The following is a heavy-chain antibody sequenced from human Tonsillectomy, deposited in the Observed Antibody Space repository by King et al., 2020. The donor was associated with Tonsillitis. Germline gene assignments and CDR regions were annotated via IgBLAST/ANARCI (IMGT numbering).Heavy chain of an antibody. Sequence: VQLVESGGGLIQPGGSLRLSCAASGFTVSSNYMSWVRQATGKGLEWVSVIYSGGSTYYADSVKGRFTITRDNSKNTLYLQMNSLRAEDPAGYYCARAPSSPYFDYRGQGTLVTVSS. J-gene: IGHJ4*02. V-gene: IGHV3-53*01. CDR2: IYSGGST. CDR1: GFTVSSNY. CDR3: ARAPSSPYFDY.